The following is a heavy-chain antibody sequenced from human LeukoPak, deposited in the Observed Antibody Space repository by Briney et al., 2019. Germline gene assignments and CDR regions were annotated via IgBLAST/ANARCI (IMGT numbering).Heavy chain of an antibody. CDR1: GYTFTGYY. CDR2: INPNSGGT. V-gene: IGHV1-2*02. J-gene: IGHJ5*02. Sequence: ASXXVSCNSSGYTFTGYYMHWVRQAPGQGLEWMGWINPNSGGTHYAQKFQGRVTMTRDTSINTAYMELSRLRSDDTAIYYCARGSSIVTSTIDWFDPWGQGALVAVSS. D-gene: IGHD6-6*01. CDR3: ARGSSIVTSTIDWFDP.